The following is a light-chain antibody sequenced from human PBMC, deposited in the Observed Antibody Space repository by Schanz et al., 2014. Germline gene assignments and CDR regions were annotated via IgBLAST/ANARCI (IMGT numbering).Light chain of an antibody. Sequence: QSALTQPPSVSGSPGQSVTISCTGTSSDVGGYNRVSWYQQPPGTAPKLMIYDVSNRPSGVSNRFSGSKSGDTASLTISGLQAEDEADYYCASYTNTNTWVFGGGTKLTVL. V-gene: IGLV2-18*02. J-gene: IGLJ3*02. CDR2: DVS. CDR3: ASYTNTNTWV. CDR1: SSDVGGYNR.